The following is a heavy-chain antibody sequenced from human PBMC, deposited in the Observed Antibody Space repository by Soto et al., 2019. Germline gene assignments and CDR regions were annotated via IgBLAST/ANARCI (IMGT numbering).Heavy chain of an antibody. CDR1: VFPFTTYT. Sequence: PGGSLGLSCAASVFPFTTYTMSWVRQAPGKGLEWVSAISGSGGSTYYADSVEGRFTISRDSSKNTLYLQMNSLRAEDTAVYYCAKNRESGTYYVDAFDIWGQGTMVTVSS. V-gene: IGHV3-23*01. J-gene: IGHJ3*02. D-gene: IGHD1-26*01. CDR2: ISGSGGST. CDR3: AKNRESGTYYVDAFDI.